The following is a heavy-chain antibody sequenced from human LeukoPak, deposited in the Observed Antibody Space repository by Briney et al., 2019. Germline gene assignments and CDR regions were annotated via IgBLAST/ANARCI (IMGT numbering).Heavy chain of an antibody. Sequence: GGSLRLSCAASGFTFSDYYMSWIRQAPGKGLEWVSYISSSSSYTNYADSVKGRFTIFRDNAKNSLYLQMNSLRAEDTAVYYCARDLPSGAAGTFDPWGQGTLVTVSS. J-gene: IGHJ5*02. CDR1: GFTFSDYY. V-gene: IGHV3-11*05. CDR2: ISSSSSYT. CDR3: ARDLPSGAAGTFDP. D-gene: IGHD6-13*01.